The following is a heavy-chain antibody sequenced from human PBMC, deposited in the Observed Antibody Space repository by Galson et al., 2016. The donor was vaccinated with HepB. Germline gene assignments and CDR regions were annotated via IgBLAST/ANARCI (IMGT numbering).Heavy chain of an antibody. CDR3: AREWSGYDY. V-gene: IGHV3-74*01. CDR1: GFTFNSHK. J-gene: IGHJ4*02. Sequence: SLRLSCAASGFTFNSHKMHWVRQAPGKGLLWVSDINSDGSSTRYADSVKGQFTISRDNAKNTLYLQMNSLRAEDTAVYYCAREWSGYDYWGQGFMVTVSS. CDR2: INSDGSST. D-gene: IGHD5-18*01.